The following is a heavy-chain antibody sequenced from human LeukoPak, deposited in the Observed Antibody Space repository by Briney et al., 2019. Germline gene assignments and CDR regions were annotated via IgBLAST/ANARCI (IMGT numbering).Heavy chain of an antibody. J-gene: IGHJ3*02. V-gene: IGHV4-4*07. CDR2: IYTSGST. D-gene: IGHD2-2*01. CDR1: GGSISSYY. Sequence: PSETLSLTCTVSGGSISSYYWSWIRQPAGKGLEWIGRIYTSGSTNYNPSLKSRVTMSVDTSKNQFSLKLSSVTAADTAVYYCARDRIGYCSSTSCYPDAFDIWGQGTMVTVSS. CDR3: ARDRIGYCSSTSCYPDAFDI.